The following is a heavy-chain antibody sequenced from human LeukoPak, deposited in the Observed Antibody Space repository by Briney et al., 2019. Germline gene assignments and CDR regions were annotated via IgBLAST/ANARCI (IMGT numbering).Heavy chain of an antibody. J-gene: IGHJ5*02. Sequence: SETLSLTCTVSGGSISSYYWSWIRQPPGKGLEWIGYIYYSGSTNYNPSLKGRVTISLDTSKSQFSLKLISVTASDTAVYYCARLTKFLTTYYPTPWGQGTLVTVSS. V-gene: IGHV4-59*08. CDR3: ARLTKFLTTYYPTP. D-gene: IGHD2/OR15-2a*01. CDR2: IYYSGST. CDR1: GGSISSYY.